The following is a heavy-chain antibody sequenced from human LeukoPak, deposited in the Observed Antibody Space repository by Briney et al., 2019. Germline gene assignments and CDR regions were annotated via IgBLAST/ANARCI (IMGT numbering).Heavy chain of an antibody. CDR2: IYHSGST. Sequence: PSGTLSLTCAVSGASISSNNWWWSWVRQPPGKGLEWIGEIYHSGSTNYNPSLKSRVTMSVDKSKNQFSLKLSSVTAADTAVYYCARFRSRTPGFDPWGQGTLVTVSS. J-gene: IGHJ5*02. CDR3: ARFRSRTPGFDP. CDR1: GASISSNNW. V-gene: IGHV4-4*02.